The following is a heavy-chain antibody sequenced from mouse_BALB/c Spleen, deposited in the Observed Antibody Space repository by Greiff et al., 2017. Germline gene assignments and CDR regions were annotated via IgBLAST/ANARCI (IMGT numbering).Heavy chain of an antibody. CDR2: ISSGGSYT. V-gene: IGHV5-9-3*01. CDR1: GFTFSSYA. J-gene: IGHJ3*01. CDR3: AREGDAWFAY. D-gene: IGHD3-3*01. Sequence: EVKVVESGGGLVKPGGSLKLSCAASGFTFSSYAMSWVRQTPAKRLEWVATISSGGSYTYYPDSVKGRFTISRDNAKNTLYLQMSSLRSEDTAMYYCAREGDAWFAYWGQGTLVTVSA.